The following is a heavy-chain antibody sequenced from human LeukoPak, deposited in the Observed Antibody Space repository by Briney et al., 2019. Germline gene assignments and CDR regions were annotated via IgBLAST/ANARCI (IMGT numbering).Heavy chain of an antibody. CDR3: XRDWLVGAPDYFDH. Sequence: YXDSXKGRXTISRDISKSTVSLEMNSLRGEDTXVYYCXRDWLVGAPDYFDHWGQGTLVTVSP. J-gene: IGHJ4*02. D-gene: IGHD1-26*01. V-gene: IGHV3-30*01.